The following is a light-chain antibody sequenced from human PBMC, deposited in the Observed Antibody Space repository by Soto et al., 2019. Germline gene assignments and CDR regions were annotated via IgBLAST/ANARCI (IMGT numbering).Light chain of an antibody. CDR1: QGIRND. V-gene: IGKV1-39*01. CDR3: QQSYSTPIT. CDR2: AAY. Sequence: DIQMTQSPSSLSASVGDRGTITCRASQGIRNDLGWYQQKPGKAHKRLIYAAYSLKSGVPSRFIGSGSGTNFTLTVRSLQPEDFATYYCQQSYSTPITFGQGTRLEIK. J-gene: IGKJ5*01.